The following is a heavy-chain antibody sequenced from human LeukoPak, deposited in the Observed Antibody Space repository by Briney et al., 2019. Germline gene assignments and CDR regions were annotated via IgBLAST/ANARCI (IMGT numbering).Heavy chain of an antibody. Sequence: GGSLRLSCAASRFTFSNYGMNWVRQAPGKRLEWVSSISSSSGYIYYADSVKGRFTISRDNSKNTLYLQMNSLRAEDTAVYYCAKDPASIVATIDGIYFDYWGQGTLVTVSS. CDR3: AKDPASIVATIDGIYFDY. V-gene: IGHV3-21*04. CDR1: RFTFSNYG. J-gene: IGHJ4*02. CDR2: ISSSSGYI. D-gene: IGHD5-12*01.